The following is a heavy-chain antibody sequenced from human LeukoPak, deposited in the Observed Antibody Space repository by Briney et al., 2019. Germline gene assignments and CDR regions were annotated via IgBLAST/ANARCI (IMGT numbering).Heavy chain of an antibody. V-gene: IGHV4-59*01. D-gene: IGHD3-10*01. CDR1: GGSISSYY. J-gene: IGHJ6*02. Sequence: PSETLSLTCTVSGGSISSYYRSWIRQPPGKGLEWIGYIYYSGSTNYNPSLKSRVTISVDTSKNQFSLKLGSVTAADTAVYYCARDHAVTMVRGVIGGMDVWGQGTTVTVSS. CDR2: IYYSGST. CDR3: ARDHAVTMVRGVIGGMDV.